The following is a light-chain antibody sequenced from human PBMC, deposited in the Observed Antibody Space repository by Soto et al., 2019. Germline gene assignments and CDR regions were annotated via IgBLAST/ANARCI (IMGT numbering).Light chain of an antibody. Sequence: QSVLTQPPSASGSPGQSVTISCTGTSSDVGGYNYVSWYQQHPGKAPKLMIYEVTKRPSGVPDRFSGSKSGNTASLTVSGLQAEDEADSYCCSYAGSNNLKVFGTGTKLTVL. V-gene: IGLV2-8*01. CDR3: CSYAGSNNLKV. CDR1: SSDVGGYNY. CDR2: EVT. J-gene: IGLJ1*01.